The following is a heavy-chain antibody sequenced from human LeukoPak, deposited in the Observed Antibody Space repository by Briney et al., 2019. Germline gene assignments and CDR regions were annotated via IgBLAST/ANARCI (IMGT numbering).Heavy chain of an antibody. D-gene: IGHD3-22*01. Sequence: SETLSLTCTVSGGSVSRSPYYWGWIRQPPGKGLEWIGNIYYSGSTYYNPSLKSRVTISVDTSKNQFSLKVTSVTAADTAVYYCARMGYYYDSSGYLPQSIYPYYYYYMDVWGKGTTVTISS. V-gene: IGHV4-39*07. CDR3: ARMGYYYDSSGYLPQSIYPYYYYYMDV. CDR2: IYYSGST. J-gene: IGHJ6*03. CDR1: GGSVSRSPYY.